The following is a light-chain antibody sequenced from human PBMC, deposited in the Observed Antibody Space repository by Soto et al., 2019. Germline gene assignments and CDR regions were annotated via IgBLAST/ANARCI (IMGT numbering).Light chain of an antibody. CDR3: SSNAGRPLYV. CDR2: EVT. CDR1: SSDVGGYDY. J-gene: IGLJ1*01. V-gene: IGLV2-8*01. Sequence: QSPLTQPTAASGAPGQAVTISCTGTSSDVGGYDYVSWYQQRPGKAPKLLIHEVTKRPSGVPDRFSGSKSGNTASLTVSGLQAEDEADYYCSSNAGRPLYVFGTGTKVTVL.